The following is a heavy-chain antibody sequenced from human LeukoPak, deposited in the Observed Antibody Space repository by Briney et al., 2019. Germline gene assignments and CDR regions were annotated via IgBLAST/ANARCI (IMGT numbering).Heavy chain of an antibody. CDR3: AKLGYYVILGISLP. Sequence: PGRSLRLSCAASGFTFSSYGMHWVRQAPGKGLEWVAVISYDGSNKYYADSVKGRFTISRDNSKNTLYLQMNSLRAEDTAVYYCAKLGYYVILGISLPWGQGTLVTVSS. CDR1: GFTFSSYG. V-gene: IGHV3-30*18. CDR2: ISYDGSNK. D-gene: IGHD3-9*01. J-gene: IGHJ5*02.